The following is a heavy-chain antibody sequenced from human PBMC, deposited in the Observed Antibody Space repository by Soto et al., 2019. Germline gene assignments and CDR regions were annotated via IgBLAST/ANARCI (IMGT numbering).Heavy chain of an antibody. CDR1: GFTVSSNY. Sequence: ESGGGLIQPGGSLRLCCAASGFTVSSNYMSWVRQAPGKGLEWVSVIYSGGSTYYADSVKGRFTISRDNSKNTLYLQMNSLRAEDTAVYYCARDRVESGYPEYFQHWGQGTLVTVSS. CDR3: ARDRVESGYPEYFQH. J-gene: IGHJ1*01. CDR2: IYSGGST. V-gene: IGHV3-53*01. D-gene: IGHD3-22*01.